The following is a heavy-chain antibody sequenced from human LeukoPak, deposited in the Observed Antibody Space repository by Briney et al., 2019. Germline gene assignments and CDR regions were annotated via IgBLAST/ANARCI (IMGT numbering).Heavy chain of an antibody. J-gene: IGHJ6*02. CDR1: GFTFGDDG. CDR2: INHNGNVN. Sequence: GGSLRLSCTASGFTFGDDGMSWFRQAPGKGLEWVASINHNGNVNYYVDSVKGRFTISRDTAKNSLYLQMSNLRAEDTAVYFCARGGGLDVWGQGATVTVS. V-gene: IGHV3-7*03. CDR3: ARGGGLDV. D-gene: IGHD3-16*01.